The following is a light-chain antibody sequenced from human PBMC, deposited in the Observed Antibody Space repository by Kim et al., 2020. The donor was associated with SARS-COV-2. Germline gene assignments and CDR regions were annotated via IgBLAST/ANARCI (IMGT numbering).Light chain of an antibody. CDR2: EAS. Sequence: DIQMTQSPSSVSASVGDIVTITCRASQDISSWLGWYQQKPGKAPKVLIYEASNLQSGVPSRFSGSGSGTDFTLTINSLQPEDFATYYCQQTHSFPPTFGGGTKLEI. CDR1: QDISSW. J-gene: IGKJ2*01. CDR3: QQTHSFPPT. V-gene: IGKV1D-12*01.